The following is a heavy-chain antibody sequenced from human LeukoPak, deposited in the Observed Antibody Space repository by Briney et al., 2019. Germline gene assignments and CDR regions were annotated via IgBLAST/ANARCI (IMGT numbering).Heavy chain of an antibody. CDR1: GLTLSSRDW. CDR2: ISGSDGST. Sequence: GGSLRLSCVASGLTLSSRDWMTWLRQAPGRGLEGVSAISGSDGSTYYADSVKGRFTISRDNSKNTLYLQMNSLRAEDTAVYYCAKVGADYYYYMDVWGKGTTVTISS. V-gene: IGHV3-23*01. D-gene: IGHD6-19*01. CDR3: AKVGADYYYYMDV. J-gene: IGHJ6*03.